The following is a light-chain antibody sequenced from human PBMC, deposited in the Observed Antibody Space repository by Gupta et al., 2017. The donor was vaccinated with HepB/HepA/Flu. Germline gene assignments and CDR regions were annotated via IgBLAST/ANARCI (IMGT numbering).Light chain of an antibody. Sequence: DVVMTQSPLFLPVTPGEPASISCRSSQSLLHTNGFNCLEWYLQKPGQSPQLLIYVGSNRASGVPDRFSGSGSGTDFTLKISIVDAEDVGVYYCRRGLHTPRTFGHGTKVDIK. CDR3: RRGLHTPRT. J-gene: IGKJ3*01. CDR2: VGS. V-gene: IGKV2-28*01. CDR1: QSLLHTNGFNC.